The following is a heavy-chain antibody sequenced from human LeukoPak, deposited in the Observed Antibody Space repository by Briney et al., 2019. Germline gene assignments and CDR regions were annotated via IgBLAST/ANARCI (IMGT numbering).Heavy chain of an antibody. D-gene: IGHD5-24*01. CDR1: GFNFDDYA. CDR3: TRRAARWQFDL. V-gene: IGHV3-9*01. Sequence: GGSLRLSCAVSGFNFDDYAMHWVRQAPGRGLELVSGINWKTGNGIYADSVKGRFTISRDNAKNSLYLQMSRLRAEDTALYYCTRRAARWQFDLWGRGTLLTVSS. CDR2: INWKTGNG. J-gene: IGHJ2*01.